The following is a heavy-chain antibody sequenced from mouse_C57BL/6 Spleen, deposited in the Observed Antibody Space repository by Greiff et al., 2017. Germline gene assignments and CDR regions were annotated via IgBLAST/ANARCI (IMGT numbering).Heavy chain of an antibody. CDR3: AREDDGSSPFAY. J-gene: IGHJ3*01. V-gene: IGHV1-82*01. Sequence: VQLQQSGPELVKPGASVKISCKASGYAFSSSWMNWVKQRPGKGLEWIGRIYPGDGDTNYNGKFKGKATLTADKSSSTAYMQLSSLTSEDSAVYFCAREDDGSSPFAYWGQGTLVTVSA. D-gene: IGHD1-1*01. CDR1: GYAFSSSW. CDR2: IYPGDGDT.